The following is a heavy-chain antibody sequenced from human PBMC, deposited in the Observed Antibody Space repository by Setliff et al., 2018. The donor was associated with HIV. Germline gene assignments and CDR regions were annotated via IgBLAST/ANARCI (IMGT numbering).Heavy chain of an antibody. CDR3: ARGGGGAYYYYYMDV. Sequence: SETLSLTCTVSGGSISSGGYYWSWIRQHPGKGLEWIGNIYYSGSPYYNPSLKSRLTMSVDTSKNQFSLRLSSVTAADTAVYYCARGGGGAYYYYYMDVWGKGATVTVSS. CDR1: GGSISSGGYY. V-gene: IGHV4-31*03. CDR2: IYYSGSP. D-gene: IGHD1-26*01. J-gene: IGHJ6*03.